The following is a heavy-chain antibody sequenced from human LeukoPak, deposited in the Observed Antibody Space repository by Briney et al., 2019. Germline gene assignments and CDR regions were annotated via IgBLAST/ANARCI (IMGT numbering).Heavy chain of an antibody. CDR3: AKDRIASPPQGRFDP. D-gene: IGHD6-6*01. J-gene: IGHJ5*02. V-gene: IGHV3-23*01. Sequence: GGSLRLSCAASGFTFRSYAMNWVRQAPGKGLEWVSAISGSGDSTYYADSVKGRYTISRDNSQNTLYLQMNSLGAEDTAIYYCAKDRIASPPQGRFDPWGQGTLVTVSS. CDR1: GFTFRSYA. CDR2: ISGSGDST.